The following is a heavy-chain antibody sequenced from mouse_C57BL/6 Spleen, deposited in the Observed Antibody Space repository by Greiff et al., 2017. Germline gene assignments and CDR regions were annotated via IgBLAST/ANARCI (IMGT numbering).Heavy chain of an antibody. Sequence: QVQLQQSGAELVRPGTSVKVSCKASGYAFTNYLIEWVKQRPGQGLEWIGVINPGSGGTNYNEKFKGKATLTADKSSSTAYMQLSSLTSEDSAVYFCARWRYYGSSRYYAMDYGGQGTSVTVSS. D-gene: IGHD1-1*01. CDR3: ARWRYYGSSRYYAMDY. V-gene: IGHV1-54*01. CDR1: GYAFTNYL. J-gene: IGHJ4*01. CDR2: INPGSGGT.